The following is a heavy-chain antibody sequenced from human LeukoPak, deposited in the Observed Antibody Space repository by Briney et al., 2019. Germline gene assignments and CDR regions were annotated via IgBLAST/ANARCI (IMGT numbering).Heavy chain of an antibody. Sequence: SETLSLTCTVSGGSISSYYWSWIRQPPGKGLEWLGYIYYNGSTNYNPSLKSRVTISVDTSKNQFSLKLDSVTAADTAVYYCAKGTSSGWYYFDYWGQGTLVTVSS. CDR3: AKGTSSGWYYFDY. J-gene: IGHJ4*02. D-gene: IGHD6-19*01. CDR2: IYYNGST. CDR1: GGSISSYY. V-gene: IGHV4-59*08.